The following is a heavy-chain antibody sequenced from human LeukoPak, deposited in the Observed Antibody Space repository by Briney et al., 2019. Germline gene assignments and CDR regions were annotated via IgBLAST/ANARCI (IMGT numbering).Heavy chain of an antibody. V-gene: IGHV3-48*03. CDR2: LSKDGRTI. D-gene: IGHD5-12*01. Sequence: GGSLRLSCAASLFSFRTQEMAWVPQAPGKGVEWVSYLSKDGRTIYYADSVNGRFTISRDNTRNSLFLQLSSRSADDTAFYYWARGSYTGFDLYFDSWGQGTLVSISS. CDR3: ARGSYTGFDLYFDS. CDR1: LFSFRTQE. J-gene: IGHJ4*02.